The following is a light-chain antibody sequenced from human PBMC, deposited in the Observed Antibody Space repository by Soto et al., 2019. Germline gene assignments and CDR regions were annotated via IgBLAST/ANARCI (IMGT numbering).Light chain of an antibody. CDR3: QVWDRSSDHRGV. CDR2: DDS. V-gene: IGLV3-21*02. J-gene: IGLJ2*01. CDR1: NIGSES. Sequence: SYELTQPPSVSVAPGQTARITCGGNNIGSESVHWYQKKPGQAPVLVVYDDSDRPSGIPERFSGSNSGNTATLTISRVEAGDEADYYCQVWDRSSDHRGVFGGGTKVIVL.